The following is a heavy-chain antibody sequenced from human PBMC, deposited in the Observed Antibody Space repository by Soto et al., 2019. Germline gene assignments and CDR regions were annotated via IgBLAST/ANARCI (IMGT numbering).Heavy chain of an antibody. Sequence: ASVKVSCKASGYTFTSYAMHWVRQAPGQRLEWMGWINAGNGNTKYSQKFQGRVTITRDTSASTAYMELSSLRSEDTAVYYCASGCVGPRNYQSSMVFWGKGSTDIGSS. CDR2: INAGNGNT. J-gene: IGHJ6*04. CDR3: ASGCVGPRNYQSSMVF. V-gene: IGHV1-3*01. CDR1: GYTFTSYA. D-gene: IGHD1-7*01.